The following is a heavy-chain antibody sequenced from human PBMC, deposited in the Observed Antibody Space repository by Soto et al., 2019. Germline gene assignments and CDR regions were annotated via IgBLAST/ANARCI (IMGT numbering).Heavy chain of an antibody. J-gene: IGHJ4*02. CDR3: AADYYGSGTLDY. CDR2: IYYSGST. Sequence: SETLSLTCPVSGGSISSGDYYWSWIRQPPGKGLEWIGYIYYSGSTYYNPSLKSRVTISVDTSKNQFSLKLSSVTAADTAVYYCAADYYGSGTLDYWGQGTLVTVSS. V-gene: IGHV4-30-4*01. CDR1: GGSISSGDYY. D-gene: IGHD3-10*01.